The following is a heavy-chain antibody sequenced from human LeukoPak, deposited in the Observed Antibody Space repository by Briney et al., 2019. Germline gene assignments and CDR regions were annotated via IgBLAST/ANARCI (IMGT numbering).Heavy chain of an antibody. D-gene: IGHD3-3*01. Sequence: GGSLRLSCAASGFTFSSYSMNWVRQAPGKGLEWVSYISSSSSTIYYADSVKGRFTISRDNAKNSLYLQMNSLRAEDTAVYYCARDLIWNDYWGQGTLVTVSS. CDR1: GFTFSSYS. V-gene: IGHV3-48*01. CDR2: ISSSSSTI. J-gene: IGHJ4*02. CDR3: ARDLIWNDY.